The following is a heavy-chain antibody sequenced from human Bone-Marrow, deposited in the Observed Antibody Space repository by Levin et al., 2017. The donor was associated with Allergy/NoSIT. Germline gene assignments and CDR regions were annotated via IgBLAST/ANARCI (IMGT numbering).Heavy chain of an antibody. V-gene: IGHV3-30*18. CDR1: GFTFSSYG. CDR3: AKDLNYGDYIFYFDY. J-gene: IGHJ4*02. Sequence: SCAASGFTFSSYGMHWVRKAPGKGLEWVAVISDDGSNKDYADSVKGRFTIFRDNSKNTLYLQMNRLRTEDTAMYHCAKDLNYGDYIFYFDYWGQGTLVTVSS. D-gene: IGHD4-17*01. CDR2: ISDDGSNK.